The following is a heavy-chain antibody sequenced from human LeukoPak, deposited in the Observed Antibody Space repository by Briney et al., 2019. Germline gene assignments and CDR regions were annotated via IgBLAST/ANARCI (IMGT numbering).Heavy chain of an antibody. D-gene: IGHD5-12*01. CDR2: ISSSSSYI. V-gene: IGHV3-21*01. J-gene: IGHJ4*02. Sequence: GGSLRLSCAASGFTFSSYSMNWVRQAPGKGLEWVSSISSSSSYIYYADSVKGRFTISRDNAKNSLYLQMNSLRAEDTAVYYCARSGYDLYYFDYWGQGTLVTVSS. CDR1: GFTFSSYS. CDR3: ARSGYDLYYFDY.